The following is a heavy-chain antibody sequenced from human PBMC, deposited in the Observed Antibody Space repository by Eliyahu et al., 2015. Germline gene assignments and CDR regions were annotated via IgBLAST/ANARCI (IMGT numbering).Heavy chain of an antibody. Sequence: QVQLQQWGAGLLKPSETLSLTCAVYGGSFXGYYWXWIRQXPGXGLEXIGXINHSGXPNYNPSLKSRVTISVDTSKNQFSLKLSSVTAADTAVYYCARARPRMPVVTTYYYYGMDVWGQGTTVTVSS. J-gene: IGHJ6*02. CDR1: GGSFXGYY. D-gene: IGHD4-23*01. CDR3: ARARPRMPVVTTYYYYGMDV. CDR2: INHSGXP. V-gene: IGHV4-34*01.